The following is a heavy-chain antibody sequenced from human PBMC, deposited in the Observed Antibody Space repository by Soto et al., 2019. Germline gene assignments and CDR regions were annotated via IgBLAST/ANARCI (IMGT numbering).Heavy chain of an antibody. J-gene: IGHJ4*02. CDR1: GFTFSNYG. Sequence: GGSLRLSCAASGFTFSNYGMHWVRQARGKGLEWVATISNDGGKKYKAVSVKGRYTSGRDSSKNMLYLQLSSLRPEDTAGYYCAKHWDYRGDLDYWGQGTLVTVSS. CDR3: AKHWDYRGDLDY. CDR2: ISNDGGKK. V-gene: IGHV3-30*18. D-gene: IGHD3-10*01.